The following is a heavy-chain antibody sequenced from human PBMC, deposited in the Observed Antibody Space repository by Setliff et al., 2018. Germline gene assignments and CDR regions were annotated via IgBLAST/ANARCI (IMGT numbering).Heavy chain of an antibody. CDR3: AREALQRAGLYFFDI. CDR1: GGTFNTYG. D-gene: IGHD3-10*01. V-gene: IGHV1-69*13. J-gene: IGHJ4*02. Sequence: GASVKVSCKASGGTFNTYGLSWVRQAPGQGLEWMGGIIPIIGEPNYAQKFQGRVTITADESTSTAYMELRSLKSEDTAVYYCAREALQRAGLYFFDIRGQGMLVTVSS. CDR2: IIPIIGEP.